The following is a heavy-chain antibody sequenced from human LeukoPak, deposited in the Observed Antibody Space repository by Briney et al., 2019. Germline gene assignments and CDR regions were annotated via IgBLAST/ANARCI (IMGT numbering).Heavy chain of an antibody. J-gene: IGHJ5*02. CDR2: IYSTGST. D-gene: IGHD6-13*01. V-gene: IGHV4-39*01. CDR1: GHSINSNNYY. Sequence: PSETLSLTCNVSGHSINSNNYYWGWIRQPPGKGPEWIGTIYSTGSTYYSASLKSRVTISADTSHNQYSLSLTSVTAADTAVYYCARIVRIGAALGWFDPWGQGNLVTVSS. CDR3: ARIVRIGAALGWFDP.